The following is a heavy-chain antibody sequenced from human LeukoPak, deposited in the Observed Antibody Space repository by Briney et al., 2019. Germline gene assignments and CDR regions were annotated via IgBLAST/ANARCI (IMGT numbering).Heavy chain of an antibody. CDR3: ARGGRDYYDSSVSFDY. CDR1: GFTFSSYW. J-gene: IGHJ4*02. D-gene: IGHD3-22*01. V-gene: IGHV3-74*01. CDR2: INSDGSST. Sequence: PGGSLRLSCAASGFTFSSYWMHWVRQAPGKGLVWVSRINSDGSSTSYADSVKGRFTISRDNAKNTLYLQMNSLRAEDTAVYYCARGGRDYYDSSVSFDYWGQGTLVTVSS.